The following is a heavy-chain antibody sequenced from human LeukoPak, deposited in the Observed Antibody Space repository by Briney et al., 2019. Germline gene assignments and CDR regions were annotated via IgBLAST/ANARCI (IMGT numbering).Heavy chain of an antibody. D-gene: IGHD3-22*01. J-gene: IGHJ4*02. V-gene: IGHV1-2*02. CDR1: GYTFTGYY. CDR2: INPNSGGT. CDR3: ARRYYYDSSGSRN. Sequence: ASVKVSCTASGYTFTGYYMHWVRQAPGQGLEWMGWINPNSGGTNYAQKFQGRVTMTRDTSISTAYMQLSRLRSDDTALYYCARRYYYDSSGSRNWGQGCLVTVSS.